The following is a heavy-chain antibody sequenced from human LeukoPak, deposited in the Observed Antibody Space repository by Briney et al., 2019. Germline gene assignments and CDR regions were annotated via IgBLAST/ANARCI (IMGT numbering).Heavy chain of an antibody. CDR2: INHSGST. CDR3: ASSVYSGSYRGDY. V-gene: IGHV4-34*01. CDR1: GGAFSGYY. J-gene: IGHJ4*02. Sequence: PSETLSLTCAVYGGAFSGYYWSWIRQPPGKGLEGIGEINHSGSTNYNPSLKSRVTISVDTSKNQFSLKLSSVTAADTAVYYCASSVYSGSYRGDYWGQGTLVTVSS. D-gene: IGHD1-26*01.